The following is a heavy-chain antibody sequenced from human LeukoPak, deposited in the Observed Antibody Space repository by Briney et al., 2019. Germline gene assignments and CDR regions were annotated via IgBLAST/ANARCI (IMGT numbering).Heavy chain of an antibody. Sequence: PGGSVRLSCAASGFTYSTYSMSWVRQSPGKGLEWVSSLSASSGYIYYADSVKGRFTISRDNSKNSLYLQMNSLRSDDTALYYCARESESRGWYDYWGPGTLCTVSS. V-gene: IGHV3-21*04. CDR3: ARESESRGWYDY. CDR1: GFTYSTYS. D-gene: IGHD3-22*01. J-gene: IGHJ5*01. CDR2: LSASSGYI.